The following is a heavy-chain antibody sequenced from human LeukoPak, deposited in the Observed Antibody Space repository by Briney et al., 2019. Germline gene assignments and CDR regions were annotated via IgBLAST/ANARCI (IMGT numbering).Heavy chain of an antibody. CDR2: ISGYNGNT. Sequence: ASVKVSCKASGYTSTRYGISWVRQAPGQGLEWMGWISGYNGNTNYAEKLQGRVTMTTNTSTSTVYMELRRLRSDDTAVYYCARDSLYYGSGSYLGFDPWGQGTLVTVSS. D-gene: IGHD3-10*01. J-gene: IGHJ5*02. CDR3: ARDSLYYGSGSYLGFDP. CDR1: GYTSTRYG. V-gene: IGHV1-18*01.